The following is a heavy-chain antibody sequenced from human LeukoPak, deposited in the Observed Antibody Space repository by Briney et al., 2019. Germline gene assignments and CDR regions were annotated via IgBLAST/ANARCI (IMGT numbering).Heavy chain of an antibody. CDR3: AREGYSYDVVPSFDY. CDR1: GYTFTGYY. J-gene: IGHJ4*02. D-gene: IGHD5-18*01. V-gene: IGHV1-2*02. Sequence: ASVKVSCKASGYTFTGYYTHWVRQAPGQGLEWMGWINPNSGGTNYAQKFQGRVTMTRDTSISTAYMELSRLRSDDTAVYYCAREGYSYDVVPSFDYWGQGTLVTVSS. CDR2: INPNSGGT.